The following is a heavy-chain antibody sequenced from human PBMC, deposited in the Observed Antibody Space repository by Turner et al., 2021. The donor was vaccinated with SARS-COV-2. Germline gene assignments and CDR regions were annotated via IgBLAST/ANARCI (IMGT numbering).Heavy chain of an antibody. CDR1: GFTFSSYW. V-gene: IGHV3-7*03. J-gene: IGHJ4*02. CDR3: ARLHTSSWYFDY. Sequence: EVQLVESGGGLVQPGGSLRLSCAASGFTFSSYWMSWVRQAPGKGLEWVANIKQDGSEKYYGDSVKGRFTISRDNDKNSLYLQMNSLRAEDTAVYYCARLHTSSWYFDYWGQGTLVTVSS. CDR2: IKQDGSEK. D-gene: IGHD6-13*01.